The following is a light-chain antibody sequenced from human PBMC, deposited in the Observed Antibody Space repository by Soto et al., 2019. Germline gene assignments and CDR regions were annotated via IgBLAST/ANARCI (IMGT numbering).Light chain of an antibody. CDR3: SSYTSSNPYG. Sequence: QSALTQPASVSGSPGQSITISCTGTISDVSGYNFVSWYQQYPGKAPKLMIYDVSNRPSGVSNRFSGSKSGNTASLTISGLQAEDEADYYCSSYTSSNPYGFGAGTKLTVL. CDR1: ISDVSGYNF. V-gene: IGLV2-14*03. J-gene: IGLJ1*01. CDR2: DVS.